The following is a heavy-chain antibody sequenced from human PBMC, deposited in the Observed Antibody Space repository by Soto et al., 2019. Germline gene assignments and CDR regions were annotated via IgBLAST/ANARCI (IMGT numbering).Heavy chain of an antibody. V-gene: IGHV1-24*01. CDR2: FDPEDGET. CDR3: ATYGGSGRGYYGMDV. D-gene: IGHD3-10*01. J-gene: IGHJ6*02. CDR1: GYTLTELS. Sequence: ASVKVSCKVSGYTLTELSMHWVRQAPGKGLEWMGGFDPEDGETIYAQKFQGRVTMTEDTSTDTAYMELSSLRSEDTAEYYCATYGGSGRGYYGMDVWGQGTTVTVSS.